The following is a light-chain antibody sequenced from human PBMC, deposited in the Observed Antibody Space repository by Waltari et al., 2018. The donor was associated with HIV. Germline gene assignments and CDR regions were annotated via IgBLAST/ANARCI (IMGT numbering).Light chain of an antibody. CDR1: QSVSSN. CDR3: QQYESSPYA. Sequence: EIVMTQSPATLSVSPGERATLSCRASQSVSSNLAWYQQKPGQAPRLLIYGASTRATGIPDRFSGSGSGTDFTLTISRLEAEDSAIYYCQQYESSPYAFGQGTKLGI. CDR2: GAS. J-gene: IGKJ2*01. V-gene: IGKV3D-15*01.